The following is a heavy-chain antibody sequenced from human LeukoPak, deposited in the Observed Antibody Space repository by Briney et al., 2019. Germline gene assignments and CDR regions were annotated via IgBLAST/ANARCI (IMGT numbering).Heavy chain of an antibody. J-gene: IGHJ5*02. CDR1: GYTFTSYG. V-gene: IGHV1-18*01. D-gene: IGHD6-19*01. Sequence: ASVKVSCKASGYTFTSYGISWVRQAPGQGLEWMGWISAYNGNTNYAQKLQGRVTMTTDTSTSTAYMELRSLRSDDTAVYYCAREVRSSGWDNWFDPWGQGTLVTVSS. CDR3: AREVRSSGWDNWFDP. CDR2: ISAYNGNT.